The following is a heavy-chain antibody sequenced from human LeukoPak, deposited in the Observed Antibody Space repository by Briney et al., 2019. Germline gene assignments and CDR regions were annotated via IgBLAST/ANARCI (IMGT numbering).Heavy chain of an antibody. J-gene: IGHJ6*02. D-gene: IGHD1-26*01. CDR1: GFTFSSYA. CDR2: TSGSGGST. V-gene: IGHV3-23*01. Sequence: QSGGSLRLSCAASGFTFSSYAMSWVRQAPGKGLEWVSATSGSGGSTYYADSVKGRFTISRDNSKNTLYLQMNSLRAEDTAVYYCAILSGSQDYYGMDVWGQGTTVTVSS. CDR3: AILSGSQDYYGMDV.